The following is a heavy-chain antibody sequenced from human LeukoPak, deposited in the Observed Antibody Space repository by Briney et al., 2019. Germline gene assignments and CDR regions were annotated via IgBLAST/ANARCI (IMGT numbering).Heavy chain of an antibody. J-gene: IGHJ4*02. V-gene: IGHV1-18*01. CDR3: ARDSELRYRSGGSCSFDY. CDR2: ISAYNGNT. Sequence: ASVKASCKASGYTFASYGISWVRQAPGQGLEWMGWISAYNGNTNSAQKLQGRVTMTTDTSTSTAYMELRSLRSDDTAVYYCARDSELRYRSGGSCSFDYWGQGTLVTVSP. CDR1: GYTFASYG. D-gene: IGHD2-15*01.